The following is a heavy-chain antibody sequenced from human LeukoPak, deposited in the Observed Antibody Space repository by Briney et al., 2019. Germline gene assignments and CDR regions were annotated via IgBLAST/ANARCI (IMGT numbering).Heavy chain of an antibody. CDR3: ARDVSLAGLDAFEI. CDR2: IYYSGST. D-gene: IGHD6-19*01. V-gene: IGHV4-39*07. J-gene: IGHJ3*02. CDR1: GGSISSYY. Sequence: SETLSLTCTVSGGSISSYYWSWIRQPPGKGLEWIGSIYYSGSTYYNPSLKSRVTISVDTSKNQFSLKLSSVTAADTAVYYCARDVSLAGLDAFEIWGQGTMVTVSS.